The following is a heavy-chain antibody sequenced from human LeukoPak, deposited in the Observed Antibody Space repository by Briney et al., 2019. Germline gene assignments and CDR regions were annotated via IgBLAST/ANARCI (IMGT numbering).Heavy chain of an antibody. CDR1: GFTFNTYT. D-gene: IGHD6-19*01. V-gene: IGHV3-48*01. J-gene: IGHJ4*02. CDR2: ISGSSGII. Sequence: GGSLRLSCAASGFTFNTYTMNWVRQAPGKGLEWVSYISGSSGIIDYADSVRGRFTISRDNAKNSLYLQMNSLRAEDTAVYYCAKAGRYSSGWYDYWGQGTLVTVSS. CDR3: AKAGRYSSGWYDY.